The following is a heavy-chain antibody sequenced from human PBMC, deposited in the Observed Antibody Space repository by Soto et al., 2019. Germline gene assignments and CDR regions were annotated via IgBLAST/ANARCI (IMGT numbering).Heavy chain of an antibody. J-gene: IGHJ3*02. Sequence: PSETLSLTCTVSGGSISSSSYYWGWIRQPPGKGLEWIGSIYYSGSTYYNPSLKSRVTISVDTSKNQFSLKLSSVTAADTAVYYCARLPLHYYDSSGYYAAFDIWGQGTMVTVSS. D-gene: IGHD3-22*01. V-gene: IGHV4-39*01. CDR3: ARLPLHYYDSSGYYAAFDI. CDR2: IYYSGST. CDR1: GGSISSSSYY.